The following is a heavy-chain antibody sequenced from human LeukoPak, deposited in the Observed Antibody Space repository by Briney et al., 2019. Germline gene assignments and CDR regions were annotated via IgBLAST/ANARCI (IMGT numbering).Heavy chain of an antibody. V-gene: IGHV1-2*02. CDR2: INPNSGGT. CDR3: ARDRHGPLWFGGLEI. CDR1: RYTFTGYY. D-gene: IGHD3-10*01. Sequence: ASVNVSCKASRYTFTGYYMHWVRQPPGQGLKSMGWINPNSGGTNYAQKVQGRVTMTRDRAISTAYMELSRLSSDDTAVYYCARDRHGPLWFGGLEIWGQGTMVTVSS. J-gene: IGHJ3*02.